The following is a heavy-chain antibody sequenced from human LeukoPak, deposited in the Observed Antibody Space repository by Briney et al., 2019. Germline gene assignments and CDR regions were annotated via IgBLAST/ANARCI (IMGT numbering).Heavy chain of an antibody. V-gene: IGHV3-30*02. Sequence: GGSLRLSCAASGFTFRSFGMHWVRQAPGKGLEWVAFIQYDAGNRQYADSVKGRFTISRDNSKTTLYIQMNSLTAEDTAVYYCAKSFTGSYLDYFDYWGQGTLVTVSS. CDR1: GFTFRSFG. CDR2: IQYDAGNR. CDR3: AKSFTGSYLDYFDY. D-gene: IGHD1-26*01. J-gene: IGHJ4*02.